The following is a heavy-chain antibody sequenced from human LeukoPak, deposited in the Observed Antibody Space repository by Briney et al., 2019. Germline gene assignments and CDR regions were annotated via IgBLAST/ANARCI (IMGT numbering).Heavy chain of an antibody. J-gene: IGHJ4*02. V-gene: IGHV3-30*02. CDR1: GFTFSSYG. CDR3: AKDEFSSTSCFFFDC. Sequence: PGGSLRLSCEASGFTFSSYGMHWVRQAPGKGLEWVAFIRYDGSNKYYADSVKGRFTISRDNSKNTLYLQMNSLRAEDTAVYYCAKDEFSSTSCFFFDCWGQGTLVTVPS. D-gene: IGHD2-2*01. CDR2: IRYDGSNK.